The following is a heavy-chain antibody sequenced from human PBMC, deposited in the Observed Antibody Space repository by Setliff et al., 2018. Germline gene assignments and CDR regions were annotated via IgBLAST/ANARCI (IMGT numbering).Heavy chain of an antibody. CDR3: ARDPWQWLTTFTSAEYFQH. CDR2: FDPEDGET. Sequence: ASVKVSCKVSGYRLIEVSMHWVRQAPGKGLEWMGGFDPEDGETIYAQRFQGRVTMTEDTSTDTAYMELSSLRSEDTAVYYCARDPWQWLTTFTSAEYFQHWGQGTLVTVSS. V-gene: IGHV1-24*01. CDR1: GYRLIEVS. D-gene: IGHD6-19*01. J-gene: IGHJ1*01.